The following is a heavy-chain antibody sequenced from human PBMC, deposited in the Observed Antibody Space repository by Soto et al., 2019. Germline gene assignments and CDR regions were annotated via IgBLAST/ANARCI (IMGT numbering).Heavy chain of an antibody. CDR1: GYTLTELS. J-gene: IGHJ5*02. CDR2: FDPEDGET. Sequence: ASVKVSCKVSGYTLTELSMHWVRQAPGKGLEWMGGFDPEDGETIYAQKFQGRVTMTEDTSTDTAYMELSSLRSEDTAVYYCATAPAVPVLFDPWGQGTLVTVSS. D-gene: IGHD2-2*01. V-gene: IGHV1-24*01. CDR3: ATAPAVPVLFDP.